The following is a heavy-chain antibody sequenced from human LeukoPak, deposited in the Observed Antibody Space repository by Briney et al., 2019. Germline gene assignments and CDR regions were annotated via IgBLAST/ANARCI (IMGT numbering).Heavy chain of an antibody. J-gene: IGHJ3*02. CDR1: GGSLSGDY. D-gene: IGHD6-6*01. CDR3: ARTSIAARRANAFDI. V-gene: IGHV4-34*01. CDR2: IHQSGRT. Sequence: PSETLSLTCAVYGGSLSGDYWVWIRQSPGKGLEWIGEIHQSGRTNYNPSLKSRVTISIDTSKNQFSLKLSSVTAADTAVYYCARTSIAARRANAFDIWGQGTMVTVSS.